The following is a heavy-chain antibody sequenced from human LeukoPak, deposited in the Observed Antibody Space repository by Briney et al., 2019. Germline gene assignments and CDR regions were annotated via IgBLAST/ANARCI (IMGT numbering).Heavy chain of an antibody. Sequence: GGSPRLSCAASGFTFSSSSMSWVRQAPGKGLEWVSVISGSGGSTDYADSVKGRFTISRDSSKNTLYLQMNSLRAEDTAVYYCAKGSGWYVWGQGTLVTVSS. J-gene: IGHJ4*02. CDR1: GFTFSSSS. D-gene: IGHD6-19*01. V-gene: IGHV3-23*01. CDR2: ISGSGGST. CDR3: AKGSGWYV.